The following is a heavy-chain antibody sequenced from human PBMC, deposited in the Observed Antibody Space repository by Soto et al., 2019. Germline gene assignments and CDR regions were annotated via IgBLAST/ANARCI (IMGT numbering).Heavy chain of an antibody. V-gene: IGHV3-33*01. J-gene: IGHJ6*02. CDR1: GFTFSSYG. CDR2: IWYDGSNK. CDR3: ARAPALTYGMDV. D-gene: IGHD7-27*01. Sequence: PGGSLRLSCAASGFTFSSYGMHWVRQAPGKGLEWVAVIWYDGSNKYYADSVKGRFTISRDNSKNTLYLQMNSLRAEDTAVYYCARAPALTYGMDVWGQGTTVTVSS.